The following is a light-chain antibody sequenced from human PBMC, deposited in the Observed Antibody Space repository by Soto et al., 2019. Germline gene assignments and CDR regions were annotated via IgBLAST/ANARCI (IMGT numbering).Light chain of an antibody. CDR2: SYN. Sequence: QSVLTQPPSASGTPGQRVTISCSGSSSNIRSNTVNWYQQLPGTAPKLLIYSYNQRPSGVPDRFSGSKSGTSASLAISGLQSEDEADYYCAAWDDSLTGYVFGTGTKLTVL. CDR1: SSNIRSNT. CDR3: AAWDDSLTGYV. J-gene: IGLJ1*01. V-gene: IGLV1-44*01.